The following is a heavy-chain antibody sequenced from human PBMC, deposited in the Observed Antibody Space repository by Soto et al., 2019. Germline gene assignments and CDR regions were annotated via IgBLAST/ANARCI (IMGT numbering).Heavy chain of an antibody. J-gene: IGHJ6*02. Sequence: QVQLVESGGGVVQPGRSLRLSCAASGFTFSSYGMHWVRQAPGKGLEWVAVIWYDGSNKYYADSVKGRFTISRDNSKNTLYPQMNSLRAEDTAVYYCARDNSSSWFGDSMDVWGQGTTVTVSS. CDR3: ARDNSSSWFGDSMDV. D-gene: IGHD6-13*01. CDR2: IWYDGSNK. V-gene: IGHV3-33*01. CDR1: GFTFSSYG.